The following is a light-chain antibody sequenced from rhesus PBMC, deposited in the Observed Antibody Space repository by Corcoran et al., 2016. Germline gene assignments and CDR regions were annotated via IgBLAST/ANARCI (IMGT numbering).Light chain of an antibody. CDR2: YAS. CDR3: QQYDDLPRT. J-gene: IGKJ1*01. CDR1: PGISSW. Sequence: DIQMTQSPSSLSASVGDKVTITCHASPGISSWLAWYQQKPGKAPKPLIYYASSLQSGVPARFSGSGSGKDYTLTISSLQPEDFATYYSQQYDDLPRTFGQGTKVEIK. V-gene: IGKV1-19*01.